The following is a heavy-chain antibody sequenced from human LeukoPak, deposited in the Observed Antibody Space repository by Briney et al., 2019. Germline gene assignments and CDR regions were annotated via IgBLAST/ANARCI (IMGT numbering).Heavy chain of an antibody. V-gene: IGHV4-39*01. J-gene: IGHJ4*02. D-gene: IGHD3/OR15-3a*01. CDR2: IYYSGNT. CDR3: ARQTGSGLFILP. Sequence: SETLSLTCTVSGVSISSSNSYWGWIRPPPGKGLEWIGSIYYSGNTYYNASLKSQVSISIDTSKNQFSLRLTSVTAADTAVYYCARQTGSGLFILPGGQGTLVTVSS. CDR1: GVSISSSNSY.